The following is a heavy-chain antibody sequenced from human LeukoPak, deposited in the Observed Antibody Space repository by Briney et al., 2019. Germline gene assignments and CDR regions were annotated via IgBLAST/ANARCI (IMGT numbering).Heavy chain of an antibody. D-gene: IGHD3-10*01. V-gene: IGHV1-18*04. CDR3: ARGSSYYYGSGSYYNEGDY. J-gene: IGHJ4*02. CDR1: GYTFTGYY. Sequence: ASVKVSCKASGYTFTGYYMHWVRQAPGQGLEWMGWISAYNGNTNYAQKLQGRVTMTTDTSTSTAYMELRSLRSDDTAVYYCARGSSYYYGSGSYYNEGDYWGQGTLVTVSS. CDR2: ISAYNGNT.